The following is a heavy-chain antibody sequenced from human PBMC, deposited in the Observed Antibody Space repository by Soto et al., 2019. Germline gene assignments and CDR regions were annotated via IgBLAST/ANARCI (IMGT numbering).Heavy chain of an antibody. CDR1: GFTFRSFT. D-gene: IGHD6-13*01. CDR3: TRDASRDSSARGWFDP. V-gene: IGHV3-21*01. Sequence: PGGSLRHSWAASGFTFRSFTMNWVRPAPGKGLEWVSTISSNSAYIYYTDALRGRFTISRDNAKNSLHLQMNSLRAEDTAVYYCTRDASRDSSARGWFDPWGPGTLVTVSS. J-gene: IGHJ5*02. CDR2: ISSNSAYI.